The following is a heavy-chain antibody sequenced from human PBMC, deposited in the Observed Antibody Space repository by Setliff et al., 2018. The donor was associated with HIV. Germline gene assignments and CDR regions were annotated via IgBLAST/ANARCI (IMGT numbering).Heavy chain of an antibody. V-gene: IGHV4-61*01. CDR2: IYYSGST. J-gene: IGHJ5*02. CDR3: AREIGGGFDP. CDR1: GGSVSSSTYY. Sequence: SQTLSLTCTVSGGSVSSSTYYWSWIRQPPGKGLEWIGSIYYSGSTNYNPSLKSRVTISVDTSKNQFSLKLSSVTAADTAVYYCAREIGGGFDPWGQGTLVTVSS.